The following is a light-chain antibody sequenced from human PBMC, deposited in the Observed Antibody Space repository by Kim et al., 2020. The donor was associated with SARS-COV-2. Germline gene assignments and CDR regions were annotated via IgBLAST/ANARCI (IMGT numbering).Light chain of an antibody. V-gene: IGKV3-20*01. J-gene: IGKJ1*01. CDR3: QQYGSSPLT. CDR1: QSGSSSY. Sequence: EIVLTQSPGTLSLSPGERATLSCRASQSGSSSYVAWYQQKPGQAPRLLIYGASSRATGIPDRFSGSGSGTDFTLTISRLEPEDFAVYYCQQYGSSPLTFGQGTKVDIK. CDR2: GAS.